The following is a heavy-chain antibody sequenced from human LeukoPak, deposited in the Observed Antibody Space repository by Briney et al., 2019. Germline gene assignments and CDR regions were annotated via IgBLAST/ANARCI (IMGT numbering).Heavy chain of an antibody. CDR2: IYYSGST. Sequence: PSETLSLTCTVSGGSISSSSYYWGWIRQPPGKGLEWIGSIYYSGSTYYNPSLKSRVTISVDTSKNQFSLKLNSVTAADTAVYYCARGRSDITGSSLFDYWGQGTLVTVSS. V-gene: IGHV4-39*01. J-gene: IGHJ4*02. D-gene: IGHD1-20*01. CDR3: ARGRSDITGSSLFDY. CDR1: GGSISSSSYY.